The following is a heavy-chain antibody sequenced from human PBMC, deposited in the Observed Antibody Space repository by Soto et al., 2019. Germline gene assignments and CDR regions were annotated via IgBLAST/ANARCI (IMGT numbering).Heavy chain of an antibody. Sequence: ASVKVSCKASGYTFTSYAMHWVRQAPGQRLEWMGWINAGNGNTKYSQKFQGRVTITRDTSASTAYMELSSLRSEDAAVYYCARDRLTMLFDYWGLGTLVTVSS. CDR1: GYTFTSYA. CDR3: ARDRLTMLFDY. V-gene: IGHV1-3*01. CDR2: INAGNGNT. J-gene: IGHJ4*02. D-gene: IGHD3-10*01.